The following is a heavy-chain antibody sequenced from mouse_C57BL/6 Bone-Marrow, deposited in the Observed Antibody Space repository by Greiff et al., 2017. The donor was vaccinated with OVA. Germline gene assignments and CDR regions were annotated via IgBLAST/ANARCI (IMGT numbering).Heavy chain of an antibody. J-gene: IGHJ4*01. Sequence: DVHLVESGGDLVKPGGSLKLSCAASGFTFSSYGMSWVRQTPDKRLEWVATISSGGSYTYYPDSVKGRFTISRDNAKNTRYLQMSSLKSEDTAMYYCARRGIYYDYDVGDYAMDYWGQGTSVTVSS. CDR2: ISSGGSYT. CDR1: GFTFSSYG. D-gene: IGHD2-4*01. CDR3: ARRGIYYDYDVGDYAMDY. V-gene: IGHV5-6*01.